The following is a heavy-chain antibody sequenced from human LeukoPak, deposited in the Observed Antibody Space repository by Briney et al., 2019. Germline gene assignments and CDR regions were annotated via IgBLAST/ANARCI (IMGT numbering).Heavy chain of an antibody. CDR1: GFTFSSYE. D-gene: IGHD5-12*01. V-gene: IGHV3-48*03. J-gene: IGHJ4*02. CDR2: ISSSGSTI. CDR3: ARERGYSGYDYFIDSPSDY. Sequence: GGSLRLSCAASGFTFSSYEMNWVRQAPGKGLEWVSYISSSGSTIYHADSVKGRFTISRGNAKNSLYLQMNSLRAEDTAVYYCARERGYSGYDYFIDSPSDYWGQGTLVTVSS.